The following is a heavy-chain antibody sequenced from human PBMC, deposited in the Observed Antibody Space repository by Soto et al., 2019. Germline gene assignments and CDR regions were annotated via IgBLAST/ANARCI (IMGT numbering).Heavy chain of an antibody. J-gene: IGHJ6*03. V-gene: IGHV3-33*01. Sequence: GGSLRLSCAASGFTFSSYGMHWVRQAPGKGLEWVAVIWYDGSNKYYADSVKGRFTISRDNSKNTLYLQMNSLRAEDTAVYYCARRGRWQLVPRDYYYYYMDVWGKGTTVTVSS. CDR2: IWYDGSNK. CDR3: ARRGRWQLVPRDYYYYYMDV. D-gene: IGHD6-6*01. CDR1: GFTFSSYG.